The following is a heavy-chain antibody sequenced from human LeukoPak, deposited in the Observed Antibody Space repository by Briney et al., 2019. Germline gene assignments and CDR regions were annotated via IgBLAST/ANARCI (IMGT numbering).Heavy chain of an antibody. CDR2: MNPNSGNT. Sequence: GASVKVSCKASGYTFTGYYMHWVRQATGQGLEWMGWMNPNSGNTGYAQKFQGRVTITRNTSISTAYMELSSLRSEDTAVYYCARRLTTWDYYYYMDVWGKGTTVTVSS. V-gene: IGHV1-8*03. CDR1: GYTFTGYY. J-gene: IGHJ6*03. CDR3: ARRLTTWDYYYYMDV. D-gene: IGHD4/OR15-4a*01.